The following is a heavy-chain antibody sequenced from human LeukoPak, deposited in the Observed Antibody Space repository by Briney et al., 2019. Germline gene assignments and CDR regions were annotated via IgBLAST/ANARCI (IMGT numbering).Heavy chain of an antibody. J-gene: IGHJ3*02. V-gene: IGHV4-59*08. CDR3: ARQKAPYAFDI. CDR2: IYYSGST. Sequence: PSETLSLTCTVSGGSISSYYWSWIRQPPGEGLEWIGYIYYSGSTNYNPSLKSRVTISVDTSKNQFSLKLSSVTAADTAVYYCARQKAPYAFDIWGQGTMVTVSS. CDR1: GGSISSYY.